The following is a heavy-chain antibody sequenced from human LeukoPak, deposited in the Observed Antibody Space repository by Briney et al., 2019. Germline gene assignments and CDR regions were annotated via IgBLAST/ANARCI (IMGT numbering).Heavy chain of an antibody. J-gene: IGHJ6*03. CDR3: ARDPGPDGTIFVPQFVTNYYYYMDV. V-gene: IGHV3-48*01. CDR2: ISSSSSTI. Sequence: PGGSLRLSCAASGFTFSSYSMNWVRQAPGKGLEWVSYISSSSSTIYYADSVKGRFTISRDNAKNSLYLQMNSLRAEDTAVYYCARDPGPDGTIFVPQFVTNYYYYMDVWGKGTTVTVSS. D-gene: IGHD3-3*01. CDR1: GFTFSSYS.